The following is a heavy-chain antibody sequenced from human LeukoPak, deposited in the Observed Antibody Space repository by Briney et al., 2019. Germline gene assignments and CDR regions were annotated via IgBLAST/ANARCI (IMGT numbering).Heavy chain of an antibody. CDR3: ARLAGFGQWLLQVQVDY. CDR2: INPNSGGT. J-gene: IGHJ4*02. Sequence: ASVKVSCKASGYTFTSYGISWVRQAPGQGLEWMGWINPNSGGTNYAQKFQGRVTMTRDTSISTAYMELSRLRSDDTAVYYCARLAGFGQWLLQVQVDYWGQGTLVTVSS. V-gene: IGHV1-2*02. CDR1: GYTFTSYG. D-gene: IGHD5-12*01.